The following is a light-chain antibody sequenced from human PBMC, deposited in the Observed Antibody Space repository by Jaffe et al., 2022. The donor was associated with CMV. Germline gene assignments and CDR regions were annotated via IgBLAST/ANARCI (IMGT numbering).Light chain of an antibody. V-gene: IGKV4-1*01. J-gene: IGKJ3*01. CDR3: QQYYSTGIVT. CDR1: QSVLYSSNNKNY. CDR2: WAS. Sequence: DIVMTQSPDSLAVSLGERATINCKSSQSVLYSSNNKNYLAWYQQKPGQPPKLLIYWASTRESGVPDRFSGSGSGTDFTLTISSLQAEDVAVYYCQQYYSTGIVTFGPGTKVDIK.